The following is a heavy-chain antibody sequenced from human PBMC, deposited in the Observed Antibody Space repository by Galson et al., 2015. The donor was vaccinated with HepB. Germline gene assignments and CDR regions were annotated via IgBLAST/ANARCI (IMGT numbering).Heavy chain of an antibody. CDR1: GYTFTSYY. CDR2: INPSGGST. CDR3: ARDRGDVVVVPAAMWFDP. Sequence: SVKVSCKASGYTFTSYYMHWVRQAPGQGLEWMGIINPSGGSTSYAQKFQGRVTMTRDTSTSTVYMELSSLRSEDTAVYYCARDRGDVVVVPAAMWFDPRGQGTLVTVSS. D-gene: IGHD2-2*01. V-gene: IGHV1-46*01. J-gene: IGHJ5*02.